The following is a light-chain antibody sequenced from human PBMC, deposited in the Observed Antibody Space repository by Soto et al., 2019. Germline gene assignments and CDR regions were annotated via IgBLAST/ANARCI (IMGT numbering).Light chain of an antibody. Sequence: EIVMTQSPATLFLSPGERATLSCRASQSVSNYLAWYQQKPGQAPRLLIYDASNRATGIPARFSGSGSGTDFTLTISSLEPEDFAVYFCQQRSHWPPITFGQGTRLEIK. V-gene: IGKV3-11*01. CDR3: QQRSHWPPIT. J-gene: IGKJ5*01. CDR1: QSVSNY. CDR2: DAS.